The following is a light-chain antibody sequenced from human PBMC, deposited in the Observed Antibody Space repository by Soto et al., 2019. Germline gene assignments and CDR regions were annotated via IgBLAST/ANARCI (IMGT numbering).Light chain of an antibody. CDR3: QQSFSSPFT. J-gene: IGKJ3*01. CDR1: QSICSH. V-gene: IGKV1-39*01. Sequence: DIQMTQSPSSLSASVGDRVSIICRASQSICSHLNWYQHKPGKAPKVLIYAASSLQGGVPSRFSGSGSGTDFTPTIKSLQPEDFATYYYQQSFSSPFTFGPGTKVDVK. CDR2: AAS.